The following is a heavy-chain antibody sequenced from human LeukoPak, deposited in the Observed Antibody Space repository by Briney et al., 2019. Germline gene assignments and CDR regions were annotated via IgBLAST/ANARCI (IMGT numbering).Heavy chain of an antibody. D-gene: IGHD6-19*01. CDR3: ARGGRIAVAHFDY. Sequence: SETLSLTCAVYGGSFSGYYWSWIRQPPGKGLEWIGYIYYSGSTNYNPSLKSRVTISVDTSKNQFSLKLSSVTAADTAVYYCARGGRIAVAHFDYWGQGTLVTVSS. CDR1: GGSFSGYY. CDR2: IYYSGST. V-gene: IGHV4-59*01. J-gene: IGHJ4*02.